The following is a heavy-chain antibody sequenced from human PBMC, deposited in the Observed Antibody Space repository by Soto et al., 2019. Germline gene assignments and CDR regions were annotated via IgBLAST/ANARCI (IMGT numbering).Heavy chain of an antibody. CDR1: GFSLSTSGMC. J-gene: IGHJ6*04. D-gene: IGHD3-9*01. CDR2: IDWDDDT. Sequence: SGPTLVNPTQTLTLICTFSGFSLSTSGMCVSWIRQPPGKALEWLALIDWDDDTYYSTYLKTRLTISKDTSKNQVVLTMTNMDPVDPATFYCARIRVRTTILGVSAYYYGIEVWGKWTTVAGSS. V-gene: IGHV2-70*01. CDR3: ARIRVRTTILGVSAYYYGIEV.